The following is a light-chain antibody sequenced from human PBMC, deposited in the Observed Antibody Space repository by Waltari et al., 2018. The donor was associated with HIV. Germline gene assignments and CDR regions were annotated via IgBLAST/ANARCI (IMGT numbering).Light chain of an antibody. J-gene: IGKJ2*01. Sequence: DIQMTQSPSSLSASVGDRVTITFRASQSIDFYLNWYQQKPGKDPKLLIYTSSSLQTGVPSRFSGSGSGTDFTLTINSLQPEDFATYYCQQSYSTPRYTFGQGTKLEIK. CDR3: QQSYSTPRYT. CDR1: QSIDFY. CDR2: TSS. V-gene: IGKV1-39*01.